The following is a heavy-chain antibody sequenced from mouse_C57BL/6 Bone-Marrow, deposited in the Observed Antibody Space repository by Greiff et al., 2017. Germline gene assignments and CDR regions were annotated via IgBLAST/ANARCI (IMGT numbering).Heavy chain of an antibody. CDR1: GFNIKDDY. V-gene: IGHV14-4*01. CDR2: IDPENGDT. Sequence: VQLQQSGAELVRPGASVKLSCTASGFNIKDDYMHWVKQRPEQGLEWIGWIDPENGDTEYASKFQGKATITTDTSSNTSYLQLSSLTSADTAVYYCTTDGSFAYWGQGTLVTVSA. D-gene: IGHD2-3*01. CDR3: TTDGSFAY. J-gene: IGHJ3*01.